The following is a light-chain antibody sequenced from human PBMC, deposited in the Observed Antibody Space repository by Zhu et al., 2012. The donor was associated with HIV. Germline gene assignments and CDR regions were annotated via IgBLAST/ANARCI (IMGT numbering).Light chain of an antibody. CDR3: QQYNSYPYT. CDR1: QSISSW. CDR2: KAS. J-gene: IGKJ2*01. V-gene: IGKV1-5*03. Sequence: DIQMTQSPSTLSASVEERVTITCRASQSISSWLAWYQQKPGKAPKVLIYKASSLESGVPLRFSGSGSGTEFTLTISSLQPDDFATYYCQQYNSYPYTFGQGTKLEIK.